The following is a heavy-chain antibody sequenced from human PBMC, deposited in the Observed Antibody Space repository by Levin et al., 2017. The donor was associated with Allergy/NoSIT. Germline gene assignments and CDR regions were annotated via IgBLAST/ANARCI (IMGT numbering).Heavy chain of an antibody. J-gene: IGHJ4*02. CDR2: IYSDGST. D-gene: IGHD3-10*01. Sequence: GESLKISCAASGITVSRNYMSWVRQAPGKGLEWVSVIYSDGSTYYADSVKGRFSISRDNSKNKLYLQMNSLRAEDTAVYYCARDKDYGSGSYDYWGQGTLVTVSS. V-gene: IGHV3-53*01. CDR3: ARDKDYGSGSYDY. CDR1: GITVSRNY.